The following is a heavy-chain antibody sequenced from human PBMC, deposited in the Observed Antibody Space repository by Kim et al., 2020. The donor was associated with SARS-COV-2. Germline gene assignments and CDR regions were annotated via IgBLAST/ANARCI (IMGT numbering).Heavy chain of an antibody. Sequence: GGSLRLSCAASGFTVSSNYMSWVRQAPGKGLEWVSVIYSGGSTYYADSVKGRFTISRDNSKNTLYLQMNSLRAEDTAVYYCASTDTAMVMNYYGMDVWGQGTTVTVSS. CDR1: GFTVSSNY. D-gene: IGHD5-18*01. J-gene: IGHJ6*02. V-gene: IGHV3-66*01. CDR2: IYSGGST. CDR3: ASTDTAMVMNYYGMDV.